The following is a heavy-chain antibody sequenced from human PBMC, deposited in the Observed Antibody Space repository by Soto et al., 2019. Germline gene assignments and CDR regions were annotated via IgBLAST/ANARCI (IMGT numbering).Heavy chain of an antibody. CDR2: ISAYNGNT. J-gene: IGHJ4*02. Sequence: ASVKVSCKASGYTFTSYGISWVRQAPGQGLEWMGWISAYNGNTNYAQKLQGRVTMTTDTSTSTAYMELRSLRSDDTAVYYCARESLNIAAAGWDYWGQGTLVTVSS. V-gene: IGHV1-18*01. D-gene: IGHD6-13*01. CDR1: GYTFTSYG. CDR3: ARESLNIAAAGWDY.